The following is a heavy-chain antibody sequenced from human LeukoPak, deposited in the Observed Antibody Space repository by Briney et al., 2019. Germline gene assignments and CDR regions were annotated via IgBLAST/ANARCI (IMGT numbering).Heavy chain of an antibody. J-gene: IGHJ5*01. CDR2: IYFSGTT. D-gene: IGHD6-13*01. Sequence: SQTLSLTCTVSGGAITNGGYYWNWIRQPAGKGLEWIGRIYFSGTTKYNPSFKSRATISVDTSKRQFSLTMTSVTAADTAVYYCARAAQEGQNWFDPWGQGTLVTVSS. CDR3: ARAAQEGQNWFDP. V-gene: IGHV4-61*02. CDR1: GGAITNGGYY.